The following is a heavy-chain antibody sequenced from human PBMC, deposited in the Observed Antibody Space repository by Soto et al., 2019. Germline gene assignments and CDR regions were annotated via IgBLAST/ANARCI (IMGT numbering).Heavy chain of an antibody. Sequence: PSETLSLTCAVSGGSISSVGYSWSWIRQPPGKGLEWIGYIHHSGSTYYNPSLKSRVTISVDRSKNQFSLKLSSVTAADTAVYYCARARTTVTTTDYYYYGMDVWGQGTTVTVS. CDR2: IHHSGST. V-gene: IGHV4-30-2*01. J-gene: IGHJ6*02. CDR3: ARARTTVTTTDYYYYGMDV. D-gene: IGHD4-17*01. CDR1: GGSISSVGYS.